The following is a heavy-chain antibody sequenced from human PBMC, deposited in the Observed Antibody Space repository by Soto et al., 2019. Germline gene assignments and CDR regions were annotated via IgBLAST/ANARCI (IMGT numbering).Heavy chain of an antibody. Sequence: QVQLQESGPGLVKPSQTLSLTCTVSGGSISSGGYYWRWIRQHPGKGLEWIGYIYYSGSTYYNPSLESRVTIAVDTSKNQFSLKLSSVTAADTAVYYCAREGSAAVVNWFDPWGQGTLVTVSS. CDR2: IYYSGST. CDR3: AREGSAAVVNWFDP. D-gene: IGHD6-13*01. J-gene: IGHJ5*02. V-gene: IGHV4-31*03. CDR1: GGSISSGGYY.